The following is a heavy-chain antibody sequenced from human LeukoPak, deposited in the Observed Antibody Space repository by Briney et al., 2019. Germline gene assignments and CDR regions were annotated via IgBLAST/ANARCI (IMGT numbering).Heavy chain of an antibody. J-gene: IGHJ3*02. Sequence: PGGSLRLSCAASGFTFSSSSMDWVRQAPGEGLVWVSRIKSDGRNTFYAHSVKGRFTISRDNAKNTLYLQMSSLRAEDTAVYYCTRGSDGRFAIWGQGTMVTVSS. V-gene: IGHV3-74*01. CDR3: TRGSDGRFAI. D-gene: IGHD1-26*01. CDR2: IKSDGRNT. CDR1: GFTFSSSS.